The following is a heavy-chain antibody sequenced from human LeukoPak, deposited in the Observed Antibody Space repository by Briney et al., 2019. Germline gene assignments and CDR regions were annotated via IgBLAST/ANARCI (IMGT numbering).Heavy chain of an antibody. CDR1: GFTFSSYA. V-gene: IGHV3-30*04. CDR2: ISYDGSNK. Sequence: GGSLRLSCAASGFTFSSYAMHWVRQAPGKGLEWVAVISYDGSNKYYADSVKGRFTISRDNSKNTLYLQMNSLSAEDTAVYYCAKASGGGYYYNYMDVWGKGTTVTISS. J-gene: IGHJ6*03. CDR3: AKASGGGYYYNYMDV. D-gene: IGHD2-8*02.